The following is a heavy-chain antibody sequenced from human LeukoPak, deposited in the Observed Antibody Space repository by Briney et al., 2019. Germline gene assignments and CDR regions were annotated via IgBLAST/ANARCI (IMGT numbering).Heavy chain of an antibody. J-gene: IGHJ4*02. CDR1: GASLSGSTYY. D-gene: IGHD1-26*01. Sequence: SETLSLTCTVSGASLSGSTYYWGWIRQSPGKGLEWIGSLYYSGSTYYNPSLKGRAIISVDTSMNRFSLELTSVTAADTAIYYCAGLLSGNFLADYWGQGSLVTVSS. CDR3: AGLLSGNFLADY. CDR2: LYYSGST. V-gene: IGHV4-39*02.